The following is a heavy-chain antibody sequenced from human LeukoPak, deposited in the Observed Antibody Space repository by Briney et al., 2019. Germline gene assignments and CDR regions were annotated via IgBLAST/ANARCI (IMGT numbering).Heavy chain of an antibody. D-gene: IGHD2-2*02. J-gene: IGHJ6*03. CDR2: ISAYNGNT. V-gene: IGHV1-18*04. Sequence: ASVKVSCKASGYTFTSYYMHWVRQAPGQGLEWMGWISAYNGNTNYAQKLQGRVTMTTDTSTSTAYMELRSLRSDDTAVYYCARELLDPRGYYYYYMDVWGKGTTVTISS. CDR1: GYTFTSYY. CDR3: ARELLDPRGYYYYYMDV.